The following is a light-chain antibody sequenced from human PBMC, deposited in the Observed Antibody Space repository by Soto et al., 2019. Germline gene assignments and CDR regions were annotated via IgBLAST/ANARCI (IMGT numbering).Light chain of an antibody. Sequence: IQMTQSPSTLSASVGDTVTITCRASQSISVSLAWYQQKPGKAPKLLIYDASSLESGVPSRFSGSGSGTEFTLTISSLQPDDFATYYCQKYNSYLWTFGQGTKVDIK. CDR2: DAS. V-gene: IGKV1-5*01. CDR3: QKYNSYLWT. J-gene: IGKJ1*01. CDR1: QSISVS.